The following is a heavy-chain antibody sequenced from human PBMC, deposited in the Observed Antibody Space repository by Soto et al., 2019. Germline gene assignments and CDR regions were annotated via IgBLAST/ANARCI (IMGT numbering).Heavy chain of an antibody. CDR1: GYTLTELS. D-gene: IGHD3-22*01. CDR2: FDPEDGET. CDR3: ATVYDSGGYSAFDI. Sequence: ASVKVSCKVSGYTLTELSMHWVRQAPGKGLEWMGGFDPEDGETICAQKFQGRVTMTEDTSTDTAYMELSSLRSEDTAVYYCATVYDSGGYSAFDIWGQGTMVTVSS. J-gene: IGHJ3*02. V-gene: IGHV1-24*01.